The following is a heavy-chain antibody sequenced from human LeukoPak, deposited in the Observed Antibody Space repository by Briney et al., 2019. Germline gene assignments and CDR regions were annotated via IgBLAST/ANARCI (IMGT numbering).Heavy chain of an antibody. Sequence: GASVKVSCKASGYTFTSYGISWVRQAPGQGLEWMGWISAYNGNTNYAQKLQGRVTMTTDTSTSTAYMELRSLRSDDTAVYYCARDRRSGGLKGSNWSDPWGQGTLVTVSS. V-gene: IGHV1-18*04. CDR3: ARDRRSGGLKGSNWSDP. D-gene: IGHD3-10*01. CDR1: GYTFTSYG. CDR2: ISAYNGNT. J-gene: IGHJ5*02.